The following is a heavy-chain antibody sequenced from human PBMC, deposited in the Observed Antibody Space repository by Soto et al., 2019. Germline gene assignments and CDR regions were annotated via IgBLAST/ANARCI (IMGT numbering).Heavy chain of an antibody. V-gene: IGHV3-30*04. Sequence: QVQLVESGGGVVQPGRSLRLSCAASGFTFSSYAMQWVRQAPGKGLEWVAVMSYDGTNKYYADSVKGRFTISRDNSKNTLYLQMNSLRTDDTAVYSCARVSSSGWSLPFDYWGQGTLVLVSS. CDR2: MSYDGTNK. CDR1: GFTFSSYA. CDR3: ARVSSSGWSLPFDY. D-gene: IGHD6-19*01. J-gene: IGHJ4*02.